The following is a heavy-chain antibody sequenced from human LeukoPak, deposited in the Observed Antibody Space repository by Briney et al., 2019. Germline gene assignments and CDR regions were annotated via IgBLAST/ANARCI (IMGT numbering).Heavy chain of an antibody. Sequence: PSETLSLTCTVSGGSISSYYWSWIRQPPGKGLEWIGYIYCSGSTNYNPSLKSRVTISVDTSKNQFSLKLSSVTAADTAVYYCARAPGSSMYYFDYWGQGTLVTVSS. CDR2: IYCSGST. CDR1: GGSISSYY. V-gene: IGHV4-59*01. J-gene: IGHJ4*02. D-gene: IGHD3-10*01. CDR3: ARAPGSSMYYFDY.